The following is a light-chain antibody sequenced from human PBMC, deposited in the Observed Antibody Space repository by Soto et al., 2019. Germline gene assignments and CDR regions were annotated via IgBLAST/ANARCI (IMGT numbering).Light chain of an antibody. J-gene: IGKJ1*01. CDR1: QSVSSSS. Sequence: EIVLTQSPGTLSLSPGERATLSCRASQSVSSSSLAWYQQKPGQAPRLLIYGASSRATGIPDRFSGSGSRTDFTLTISRLEPEDFAVYYCQQYGSSAWTFGQGTKVDIK. V-gene: IGKV3-20*01. CDR3: QQYGSSAWT. CDR2: GAS.